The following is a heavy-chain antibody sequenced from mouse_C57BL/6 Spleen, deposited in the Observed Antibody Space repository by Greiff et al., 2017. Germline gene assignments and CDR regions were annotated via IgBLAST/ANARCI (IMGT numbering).Heavy chain of an antibody. V-gene: IGHV1-9*01. D-gene: IGHD2-5*01. Sequence: QVQLQQSGAELMKPGASVKLSCKASGYTFTGYWMDWVKQRPGHGLEWIGKIIPGGSGSNYNQKFKGKGTFTVYKSSNTDYMQHSSLTSEDSAIYYCAYCYSIYDCAIDYWGQGTTVTVSS. CDR2: IIPGGSGS. CDR1: GYTFTGYW. CDR3: AYCYSIYDCAIDY. J-gene: IGHJ4*01.